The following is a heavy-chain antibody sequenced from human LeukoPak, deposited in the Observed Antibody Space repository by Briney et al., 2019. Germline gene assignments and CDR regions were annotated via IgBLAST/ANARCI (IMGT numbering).Heavy chain of an antibody. V-gene: IGHV3-23*01. CDR1: GLTFSNYG. CDR2: ITGDGTTT. J-gene: IGHJ4*02. CDR3: ANMQGYFDY. Sequence: GGSLRLSCEASGLTFSNYGMSWVRQAPGKGLQWVSAITGDGTTTFYADSVKGRFTISRDNSKNMLYLQMSSLRAEDTAIYYCANMQGYFDYWGQGTLVPVSS.